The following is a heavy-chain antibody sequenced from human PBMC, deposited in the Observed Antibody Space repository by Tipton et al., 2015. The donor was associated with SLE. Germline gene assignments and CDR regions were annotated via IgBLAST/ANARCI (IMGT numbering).Heavy chain of an antibody. CDR2: IYTSGST. V-gene: IGHV4-61*02. D-gene: IGHD3-3*01. CDR1: GGSISSGTYY. Sequence: TLSLTCTVSGGSISSGTYYWSWIRQPAGKGLEWIGRIYTSGSTNYNPPLKSRVTISVDTSKNQFSLKLSSVTAADTAVYYCARDVTIFGVDYYYYYMDVWGKGTTVTVSS. J-gene: IGHJ6*03. CDR3: ARDVTIFGVDYYYYYMDV.